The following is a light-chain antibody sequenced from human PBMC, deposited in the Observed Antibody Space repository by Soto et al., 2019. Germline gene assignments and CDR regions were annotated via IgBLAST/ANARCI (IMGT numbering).Light chain of an antibody. CDR3: QHYNSYSEA. V-gene: IGKV1-5*03. J-gene: IGKJ1*01. Sequence: IQMTQSPSTLSGSVGYRVTITCRASQTISSWLAWYQQKQGKAPKLLIYKASTLKSGVPSRFSGSGYGTEFNLTISSLQTDDFATYYCQHYNSYSEAFGQGTKVDIK. CDR1: QTISSW. CDR2: KAS.